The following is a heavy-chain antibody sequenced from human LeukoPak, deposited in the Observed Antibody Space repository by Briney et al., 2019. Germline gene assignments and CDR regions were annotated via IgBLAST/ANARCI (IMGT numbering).Heavy chain of an antibody. V-gene: IGHV3-74*01. CDR2: INPDERRA. Sequence: QTGGSLRLSCAASGFTSSNHWMHWVRQAPGKGLLWVSRINPDERRADYAGSVKGRFTISRDNAKNTLYLQMNNLSADDTALYYCAREVEVVPTAMGAYYYYFMDVWGKGTTVTVSS. CDR3: AREVEVVPTAMGAYYYYFMDV. J-gene: IGHJ6*03. CDR1: GFTSSNHW. D-gene: IGHD2-2*01.